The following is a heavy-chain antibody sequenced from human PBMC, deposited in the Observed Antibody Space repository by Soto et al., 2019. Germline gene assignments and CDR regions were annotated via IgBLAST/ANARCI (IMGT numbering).Heavy chain of an antibody. J-gene: IGHJ4*02. CDR2: IWYDGSNK. CDR3: AREKEYSSNSSYYFDY. Sequence: GGSLRLSCAASGFTFSSYGMHWVRQAPGKGLEWVAVIWYDGSNKYYADSVKGRFTISRDNSKNTLYLQMNSLRAEDTAVYYCAREKEYSSNSSYYFDYWGQGTLVTVSS. D-gene: IGHD6-13*01. CDR1: GFTFSSYG. V-gene: IGHV3-33*01.